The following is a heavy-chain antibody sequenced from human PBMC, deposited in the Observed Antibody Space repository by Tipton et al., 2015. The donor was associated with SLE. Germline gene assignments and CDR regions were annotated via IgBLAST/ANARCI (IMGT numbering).Heavy chain of an antibody. CDR2: VHYGGST. J-gene: IGHJ5*01. V-gene: IGHV4-39*01. D-gene: IGHD3-3*01. CDR1: GGSISSSSYY. CDR3: ARQRYSEWSANWFDS. Sequence: TLSLTCTVSGGSISSSSYYWGWIRQSPGKGLEWIGSVHYGGSTYNNLSLKSRLTISVDTSMNQFSLRLKFVSVADTAVYYCARQRYSEWSANWFDSWGQGTLVIVSS.